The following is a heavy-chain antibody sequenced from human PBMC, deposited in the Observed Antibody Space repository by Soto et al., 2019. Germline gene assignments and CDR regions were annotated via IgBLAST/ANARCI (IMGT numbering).Heavy chain of an antibody. D-gene: IGHD3-16*01. CDR3: AKDSVYDYIWGSLDY. Sequence: GGSLRLSCAASGFTFSSYAMSWVRQAPGKGLEWVSAISGSGGSTYYADSVKGRFTISRDNSKNTLYLQMNSLRAEDTAVYYCAKDSVYDYIWGSLDYWGQGTLVTVSS. V-gene: IGHV3-23*01. J-gene: IGHJ4*02. CDR2: ISGSGGST. CDR1: GFTFSSYA.